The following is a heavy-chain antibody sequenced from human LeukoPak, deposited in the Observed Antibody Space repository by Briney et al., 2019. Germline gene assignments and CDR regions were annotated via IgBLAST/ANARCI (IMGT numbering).Heavy chain of an antibody. J-gene: IGHJ4*02. CDR2: IYYSGSA. Sequence: SETLSLTCNVSGGSISSYYWSWIRQPPGKGLEWIGYIYYSGSANYNPSLKSRVTISVDTSKNQFSLKLSSVTAADTAVYYCARGVSEMATIYYFDYWGQGTRVTVSS. CDR3: ARGVSEMATIYYFDY. V-gene: IGHV4-59*01. D-gene: IGHD5-24*01. CDR1: GGSISSYY.